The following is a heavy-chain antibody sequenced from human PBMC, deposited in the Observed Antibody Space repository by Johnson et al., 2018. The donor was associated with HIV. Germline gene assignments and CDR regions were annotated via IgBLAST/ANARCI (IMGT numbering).Heavy chain of an antibody. J-gene: IGHJ3*02. D-gene: IGHD1-26*01. CDR3: AKDIRPGWEIRGNAFDI. CDR2: ISYDGSNK. CDR1: GFTFDDYA. Sequence: QMLLVESGGGVVQPGRSLRLSCAASGFTFDDYAMHWVRQTPGKGLEWVAVISYDGSNKYYADSVKGRFTISRDNSKNTLYLQMNSLRAEDTALYYCAKDIRPGWEIRGNAFDIWGQGTMVTVSS. V-gene: IGHV3-30*04.